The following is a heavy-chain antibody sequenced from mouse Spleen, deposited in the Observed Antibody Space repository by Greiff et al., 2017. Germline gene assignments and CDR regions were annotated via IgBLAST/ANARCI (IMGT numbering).Heavy chain of an antibody. CDR3: ARRGYSNYFDY. V-gene: IGHV1-18*01. CDR2: INPTNGGT. CDR1: GYTFTDYN. D-gene: IGHD2-5*01. Sequence: VQLKQSGPELVKPGASVKIPCKASGYTFTDYNMDWVKQSHGKSLEWIGDINPTNGGTIYNQKFKGKATLTVDKSSSTAYMELRSLTSEDTAVYYCARRGYSNYFDYWGQGTTLTVSS. J-gene: IGHJ2*01.